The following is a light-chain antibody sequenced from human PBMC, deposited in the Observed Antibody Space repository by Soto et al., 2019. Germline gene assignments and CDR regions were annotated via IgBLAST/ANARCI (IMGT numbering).Light chain of an antibody. Sequence: QSALTQPASVSGSPGQSITISCTGTSSDGGGYNYVSWYQHHPGKAPKLMLYDVSNRPSGVSNRFSGSKFGNTASLTISGLQAEDGADYYCSSYTTTSVVFGGGTKLTVL. J-gene: IGLJ3*02. CDR3: SSYTTTSVV. CDR2: DVS. CDR1: SSDGGGYNY. V-gene: IGLV2-14*03.